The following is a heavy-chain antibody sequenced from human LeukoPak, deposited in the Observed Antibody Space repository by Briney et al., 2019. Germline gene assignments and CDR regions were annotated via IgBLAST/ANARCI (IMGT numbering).Heavy chain of an antibody. D-gene: IGHD3-9*01. CDR3: ARVRYFDWLGADYFDF. CDR1: GVSIDSGDHY. J-gene: IGHJ4*02. Sequence: SETLSLTCNVSGVSIDSGDHYWSWIRLHPGTGLEWIGSIYYSGTTYYNPSLKSRLVISKDTSKNHISLALTSVTAADTAVYYCARVRYFDWLGADYFDFWRQGTLVTVSS. CDR2: IYYSGTT. V-gene: IGHV4-31*03.